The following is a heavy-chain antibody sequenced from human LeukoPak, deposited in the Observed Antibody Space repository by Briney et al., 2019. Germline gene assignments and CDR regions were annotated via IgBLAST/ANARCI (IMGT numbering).Heavy chain of an antibody. D-gene: IGHD3-10*01. Sequence: PSETLSLTCTVSSGSITNYYWSWIRQPPGKGLEWIGFIYYSGNTNYNPSLKSRVTISVDTSKNQFSLRLSSMTAADTAVYYCARGALLWFGDRMEYYFDYWGQGTLLTVSS. CDR2: IYYSGNT. CDR1: SGSITNYY. J-gene: IGHJ4*02. V-gene: IGHV4-59*01. CDR3: ARGALLWFGDRMEYYFDY.